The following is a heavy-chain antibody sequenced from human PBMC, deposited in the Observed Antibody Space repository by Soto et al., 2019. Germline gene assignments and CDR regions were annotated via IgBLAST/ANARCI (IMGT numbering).Heavy chain of an antibody. CDR1: GYTFNRHY. Sequence: QVQLVQSGAEVRKPGASVKVSCKASGYTFNRHYIQWVRQAPGQGLEWMGMIDPSGGDTNYAKKFHGSVTLTSDTSTSTVYMALSSLRSEDTAVYYCAKRRGVGLTRSSFDYWGPGTLVIVSS. CDR3: AKRRGVGLTRSSFDY. CDR2: IDPSGGDT. D-gene: IGHD1-26*01. V-gene: IGHV1-46*02. J-gene: IGHJ4*02.